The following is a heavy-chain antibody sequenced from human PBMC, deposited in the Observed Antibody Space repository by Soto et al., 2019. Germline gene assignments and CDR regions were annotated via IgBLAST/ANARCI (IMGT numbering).Heavy chain of an antibody. V-gene: IGHV4-59*08. Sequence: QVQLQESGPGLVKPSETLSLTCTVSGGSISSYYWSWIRQPPGKGLEWIGYIYYSGSTNYNPSLMSRVTISVDTSKNKFCLKMSSVTAADTAVYYCARSGAWFGNDAFDIWGPGTMVTVSS. CDR3: ARSGAWFGNDAFDI. D-gene: IGHD3-16*01. J-gene: IGHJ3*02. CDR2: IYYSGST. CDR1: GGSISSYY.